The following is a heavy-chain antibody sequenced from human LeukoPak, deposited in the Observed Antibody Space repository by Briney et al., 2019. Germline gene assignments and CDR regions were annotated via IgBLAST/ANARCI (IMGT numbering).Heavy chain of an antibody. CDR3: ARGDGSGWDFDY. D-gene: IGHD6-19*01. CDR2: INSDGSST. CDR1: GFTFSSYW. V-gene: IGHV3-74*01. Sequence: GGSLRLSCAASGFTFSSYWMHWVRQAPGKGLVWVSRINSDGSSTRYADSVKGRLTISRDNAKNTLYLQMNSLRAEDTAVYYCARGDGSGWDFDYWGQGTLVTVSS. J-gene: IGHJ4*02.